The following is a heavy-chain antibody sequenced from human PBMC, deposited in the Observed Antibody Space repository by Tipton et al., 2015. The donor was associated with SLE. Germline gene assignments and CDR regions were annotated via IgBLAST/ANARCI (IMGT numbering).Heavy chain of an antibody. CDR2: IYHSGST. Sequence: TLSLTCTVSGGSISSYYWSWIRQPPGKGLEWIGSIYHSGSTYYNPSLKSRVTISVDTSKNQFSLKLSSVTAADTAVYYCARLVDYYDSSGYYDYWGQGTLVTVSS. D-gene: IGHD3-22*01. V-gene: IGHV4-59*12. CDR3: ARLVDYYDSSGYYDY. CDR1: GGSISSYY. J-gene: IGHJ4*02.